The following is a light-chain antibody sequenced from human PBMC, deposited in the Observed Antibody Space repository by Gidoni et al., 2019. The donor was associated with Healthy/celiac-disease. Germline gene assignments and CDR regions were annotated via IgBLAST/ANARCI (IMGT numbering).Light chain of an antibody. CDR2: GAS. Sequence: EIVMTQSPATLSVSPGERATLSCRASQSVSSNLAWYQQKPGQAPRLLIYGASTRATGIPARFSGSGSGTEFTLTISSLQSEDFAVYYCQQYNNWPPGTFXGXTKVXIK. CDR1: QSVSSN. V-gene: IGKV3-15*01. J-gene: IGKJ4*01. CDR3: QQYNNWPPGT.